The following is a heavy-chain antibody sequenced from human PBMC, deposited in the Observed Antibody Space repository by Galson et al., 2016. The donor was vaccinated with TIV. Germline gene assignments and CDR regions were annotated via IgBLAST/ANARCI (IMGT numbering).Heavy chain of an antibody. CDR1: SIHFSSFA. Sequence: SLRLSCAVSSIHFSSFAMHWVRQTPGRGLEWVAVISYDSTNIYYADSVKGRFTISRDNSKNTLFLQMNRVRSEDSGVYFCASPRHGGFLRFSMDVWGQGTTVIVS. J-gene: IGHJ6*02. CDR2: ISYDSTNI. V-gene: IGHV3-30*04. D-gene: IGHD3-3*01. CDR3: ASPRHGGFLRFSMDV.